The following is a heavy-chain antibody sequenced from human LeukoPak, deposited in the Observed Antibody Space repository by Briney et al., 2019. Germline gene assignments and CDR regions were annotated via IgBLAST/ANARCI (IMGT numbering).Heavy chain of an antibody. V-gene: IGHV4-59*01. CDR2: IYYSGST. Sequence: SETLSLSCTVSGGSISSYYWSWIRQPPGKGLEWIGYIYYSGSTNYNPSLKSRVTISVDTSKNQFSLKLSSVTAADTAVYYCARTGKSGSYRYFDYWGQGTLVTVSS. D-gene: IGHD1-26*01. J-gene: IGHJ4*02. CDR3: ARTGKSGSYRYFDY. CDR1: GGSISSYY.